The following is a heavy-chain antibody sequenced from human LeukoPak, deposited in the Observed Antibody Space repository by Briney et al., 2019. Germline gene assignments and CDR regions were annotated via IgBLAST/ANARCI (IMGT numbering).Heavy chain of an antibody. CDR1: GYTFTDYY. D-gene: IGHD3-10*01. V-gene: IGHV1-69*13. J-gene: IGHJ6*03. CDR2: IIPVLGTT. CDR3: ATSGGDYYYYSLDV. Sequence: SVKVSCKASGYTFTDYYINWVRQAPGQGLEWMGGIIPVLGTTNYAQTFQNKVTITADESTSTTYMELSSLTSEDTAVYYCATSGGDYYYYSLDVWGKGTPVTISS.